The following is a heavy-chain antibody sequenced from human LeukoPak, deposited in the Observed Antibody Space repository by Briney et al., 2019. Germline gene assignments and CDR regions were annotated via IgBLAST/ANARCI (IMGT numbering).Heavy chain of an antibody. D-gene: IGHD3-3*01. J-gene: IGHJ6*02. CDR1: GFTFSSYG. Sequence: GRSLRLSCAASGFTFSSYGMHWVRQAPGKGLEWVAVIWYDGSNKYYADSVKGRFTISRDNSKNTLCLQMNSLRAEDTAVYYCARADPLRFLEWLPPTYYYYGMDVWGQGTTVTVSS. CDR2: IWYDGSNK. V-gene: IGHV3-33*01. CDR3: ARADPLRFLEWLPPTYYYYGMDV.